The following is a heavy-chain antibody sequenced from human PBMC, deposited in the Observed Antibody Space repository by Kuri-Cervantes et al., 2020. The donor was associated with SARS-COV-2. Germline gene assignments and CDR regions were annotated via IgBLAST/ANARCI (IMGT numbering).Heavy chain of an antibody. CDR1: RFTFRNYA. Sequence: GGSLRLSCAASRFTFRNYALNWVRQAPGRGLKWVSIIDDSGVNTYYADSVKGRFTISRDTSKNTVHLQMNSLRVEDTAVYYCARDVGYCTNDVCQSRDFDYWGQGTLVTVSS. D-gene: IGHD2-8*01. J-gene: IGHJ4*02. CDR3: ARDVGYCTNDVCQSRDFDY. V-gene: IGHV3-23*01. CDR2: IDDSGVNT.